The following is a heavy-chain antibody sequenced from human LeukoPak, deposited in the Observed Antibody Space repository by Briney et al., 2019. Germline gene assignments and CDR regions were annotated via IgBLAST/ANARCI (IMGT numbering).Heavy chain of an antibody. D-gene: IGHD3-10*01. V-gene: IGHV3-30*02. CDR2: IQFDESDK. CDR3: AKESKGSESSFDL. Sequence: GGSLRLSCAAFGFTFSNYGMHWVRQTPGKGLEWVTFIQFDESDKFYADSVKGRFIISRDNSKSTLYLQMNSLRPEDTAVYYCAKESKGSESSFDLWGQGTMVTVSS. CDR1: GFTFSNYG. J-gene: IGHJ3*01.